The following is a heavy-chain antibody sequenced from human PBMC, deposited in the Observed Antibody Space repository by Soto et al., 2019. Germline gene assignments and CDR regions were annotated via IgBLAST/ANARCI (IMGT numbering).Heavy chain of an antibody. J-gene: IGHJ5*02. Sequence: VKVSCKASGYTFTSYAMHWVRQAPGQRLEWMGWINAGNGNTKYSQKFQGRVTITRDTSASTAYMELSSLRSEDTAVYYCARDDLSGSYSWFDPWGQGTLVTVSS. D-gene: IGHD1-26*01. CDR2: INAGNGNT. V-gene: IGHV1-3*01. CDR1: GYTFTSYA. CDR3: ARDDLSGSYSWFDP.